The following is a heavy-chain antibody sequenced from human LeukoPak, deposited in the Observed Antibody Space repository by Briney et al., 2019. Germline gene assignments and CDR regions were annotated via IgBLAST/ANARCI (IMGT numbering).Heavy chain of an antibody. CDR2: ISSTLSSI. D-gene: IGHD1-26*01. CDR1: GFTFNNFG. J-gene: IGHJ3*02. CDR3: ARVGSGSYYAFDI. V-gene: IGHV3-48*01. Sequence: GGSLRLSCAASGFTFNNFGMNWVRQAPGKGLEWLSYISSTLSSIYYADSVKGRFTISRDNSKNTLYLQMNILRAEDTAVYYCARVGSGSYYAFDIWGQGTMVTVSS.